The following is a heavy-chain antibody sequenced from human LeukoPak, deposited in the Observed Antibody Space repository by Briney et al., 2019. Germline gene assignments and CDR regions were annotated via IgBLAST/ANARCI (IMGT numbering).Heavy chain of an antibody. CDR2: IYSGGST. CDR1: GFTVSSNY. V-gene: IGHV3-53*01. Sequence: SGGSLRLSCAASGFTVSSNYMSWVRQAPGKGLEWVSVIYSGGSTYYADSVKGRFTISRDNSKNTLYLQMNSLRAEDTAVYYCAADLEIQLWFGVGYGMDVWGQGTTVTVSS. J-gene: IGHJ6*02. D-gene: IGHD5-18*01. CDR3: AADLEIQLWFGVGYGMDV.